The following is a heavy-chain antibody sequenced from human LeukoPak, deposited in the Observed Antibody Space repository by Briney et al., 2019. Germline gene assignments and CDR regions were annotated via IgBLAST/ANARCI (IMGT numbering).Heavy chain of an antibody. Sequence: LVKVSCKASGGTFSSYAISWVRQAPGQGLEWMGRIIPILGTANYAQKFQGRVTITADKSTSTAYMELSSLRSEDTAVYSCASGPQHSCGGGCYSDYFDYWGQGTLVTVSS. J-gene: IGHJ4*02. CDR2: IIPILGTA. CDR3: ASGPQHSCGGGCYSDYFDY. D-gene: IGHD2-21*02. CDR1: GGTFSSYA. V-gene: IGHV1-69*04.